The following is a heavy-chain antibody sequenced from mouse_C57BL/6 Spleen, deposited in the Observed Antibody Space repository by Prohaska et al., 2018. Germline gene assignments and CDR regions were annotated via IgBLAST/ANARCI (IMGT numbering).Heavy chain of an antibody. CDR2: IRLKSDNYAT. D-gene: IGHD1-1*01. V-gene: IGHV6-3*01. CDR3: TADYSSFAY. Sequence: EVKLEESGGGLVQPGGSMKLSCVASGFTFSNYWMNWVRQSPEKVLEWVAQIRLKSDNYATYYAESVKVRFTISRDDSKSSVYLQMNNFRAEDTGLYYCTADYSSFAYWGHETLVTVPA. J-gene: IGHJ3*01. CDR1: GFTFSNYW.